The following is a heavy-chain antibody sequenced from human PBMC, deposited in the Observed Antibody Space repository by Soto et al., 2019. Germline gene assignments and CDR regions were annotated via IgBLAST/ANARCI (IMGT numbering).Heavy chain of an antibody. J-gene: IGHJ6*02. Sequence: GGSLRLSCAASGFTFSSYGRNWVRQAPGKGLEWVSSIGSSSSYIYYADSVKGRFTISRDNAKNSLYLQMNSLRAEDTAVYYCARDIIGGGYYWSVKPSYYYYGMDVWGQGTTVTVSS. D-gene: IGHD3-22*01. CDR1: GFTFSSYG. CDR3: ARDIIGGGYYWSVKPSYYYYGMDV. V-gene: IGHV3-21*01. CDR2: IGSSSSYI.